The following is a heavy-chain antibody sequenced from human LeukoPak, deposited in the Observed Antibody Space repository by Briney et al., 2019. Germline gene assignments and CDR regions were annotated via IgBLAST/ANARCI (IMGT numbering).Heavy chain of an antibody. Sequence: PSETLSLTCTVSGYSISSGYYWGWIRQPPGKGLEWIGIIYHSGSTYYNPSLKSRVNISVDTSKNQFSLKLTSVTAADTAVYYCARSQFYGSGSYQGRWFDPWGQGTLVTVSS. CDR1: GYSISSGYY. CDR2: IYHSGST. CDR3: ARSQFYGSGSYQGRWFDP. D-gene: IGHD3-10*01. J-gene: IGHJ5*02. V-gene: IGHV4-38-2*02.